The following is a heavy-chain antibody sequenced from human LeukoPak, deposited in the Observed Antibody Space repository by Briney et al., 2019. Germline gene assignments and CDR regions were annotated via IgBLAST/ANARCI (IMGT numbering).Heavy chain of an antibody. V-gene: IGHV3-30*18. CDR2: ISYDGSNK. CDR1: RFTFSSYG. J-gene: IGHJ4*02. D-gene: IGHD6-13*01. Sequence: GGSLRLSCAASRFTFSSYGMHWVRQAPGKGLEWVAVISYDGSNKYYADSVKGRFTISRDNSKNTLYLQMNSLRAEDTAVYYCAKLDSSSSVAPPADYWGQGTLVTVSP. CDR3: AKLDSSSSVAPPADY.